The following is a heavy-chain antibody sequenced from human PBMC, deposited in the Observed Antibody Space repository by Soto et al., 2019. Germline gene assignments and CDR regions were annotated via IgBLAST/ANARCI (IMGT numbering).Heavy chain of an antibody. Sequence: ESGGALVQPGGSLRLTCAPSGFTFSNYWMTWVRQAPGKGLEWVANINKDGSQTSFVDSVKGRFTIFRDNAKSSLYLQMNSLRGEDTAKYYCVKEIAAAQWGQGTLVTVSS. V-gene: IGHV3-7*01. CDR3: VKEIAAAQ. CDR1: GFTFSNYW. CDR2: INKDGSQT. D-gene: IGHD6-25*01. J-gene: IGHJ4*02.